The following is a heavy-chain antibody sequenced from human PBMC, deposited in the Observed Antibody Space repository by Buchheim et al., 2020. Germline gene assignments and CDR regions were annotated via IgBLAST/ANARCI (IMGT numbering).Heavy chain of an antibody. CDR3: ARAKGHYDFWSGYYFLDYYYGMDV. J-gene: IGHJ6*02. CDR2: IKQDGSEK. D-gene: IGHD3-3*01. Sequence: EVQLVESGGGLVQPGGSLRLSCAASGFTFSSYWMSWVRQAPGKGLEWVANIKQDGSEKYYVDSVKGRFTISSDNAKNSLYLQMNSLRAEDTAVYYCARAKGHYDFWSGYYFLDYYYGMDVWGQGTT. CDR1: GFTFSSYW. V-gene: IGHV3-7*01.